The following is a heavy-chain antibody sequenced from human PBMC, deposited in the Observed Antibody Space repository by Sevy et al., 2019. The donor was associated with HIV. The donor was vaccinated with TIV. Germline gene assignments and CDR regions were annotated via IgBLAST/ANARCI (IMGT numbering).Heavy chain of an antibody. CDR1: GYTFTSYG. CDR3: AREGGRRIQLWPTGDY. CDR2: ISAYNGNT. V-gene: IGHV1-18*01. J-gene: IGHJ4*02. Sequence: ASVKVSCKASGYTFTSYGISWVRQAPGQGLEWMGWISAYNGNTNYAQKLQGRVTMTTDTSTSTAYMELRSLRSDDTAVYYCAREGGRRIQLWPTGDYWGQGTLVTVSS. D-gene: IGHD5-18*01.